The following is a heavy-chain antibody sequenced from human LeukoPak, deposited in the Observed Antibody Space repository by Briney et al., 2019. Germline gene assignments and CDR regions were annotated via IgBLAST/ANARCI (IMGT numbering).Heavy chain of an antibody. V-gene: IGHV4-39*07. CDR1: GGSISSYY. CDR3: ARGSLIPDPKRASV. CDR2: IYDSGST. Sequence: TSETLSLTCTVSGGSISSYYWGWIRQAPGKGLEWIGSIYDSGSTYYNPSLTSRVTISVDTSKNQFSLKLYSVTAADTAVYYCARGSLIPDPKRASVWGQGSLVTVSS. J-gene: IGHJ4*02. D-gene: IGHD2-2*01.